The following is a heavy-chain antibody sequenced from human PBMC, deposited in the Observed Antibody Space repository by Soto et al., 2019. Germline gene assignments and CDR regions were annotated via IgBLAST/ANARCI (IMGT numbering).Heavy chain of an antibody. CDR2: IYHCGST. CDR1: SGSISSSNW. CDR3: ARVGCSGGSCYSGWFDP. D-gene: IGHD2-15*01. Sequence: PSETLSLTCAVSSGSISSSNWWSWVRQPPGKGLEWIGEIYHCGSTNYNPSLKSRVTISVDKSKNQFSLKLSSVTAADTAVYYCARVGCSGGSCYSGWFDPWGQGTLVTVSS. J-gene: IGHJ5*02. V-gene: IGHV4-4*02.